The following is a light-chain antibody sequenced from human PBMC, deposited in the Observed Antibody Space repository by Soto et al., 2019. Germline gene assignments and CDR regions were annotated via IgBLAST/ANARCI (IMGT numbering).Light chain of an antibody. Sequence: IQMTQSPSSLSASVGDRVTITCQASQDIKNYLIWYQQKPGKAPKLLIYDASTLGTGVSSRFSGSGSGTHFTLTISSLQPEGIATYYCQQFDSVPCTFCQGTKLEIK. CDR3: QQFDSVPCT. CDR2: DAS. J-gene: IGKJ2*02. CDR1: QDIKNY. V-gene: IGKV1-33*01.